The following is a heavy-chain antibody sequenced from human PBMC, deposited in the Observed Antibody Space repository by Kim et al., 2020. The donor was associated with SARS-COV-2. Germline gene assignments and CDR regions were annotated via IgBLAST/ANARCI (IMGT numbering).Heavy chain of an antibody. CDR2: ISWNSGSI. D-gene: IGHD3-22*01. CDR1: GFTFDDYA. V-gene: IGHV3-9*01. CDR3: AKGFHDSSGYWGLGDGPYYFDY. J-gene: IGHJ4*02. Sequence: GGSLRLSCAASGFTFDDYAMHWVRQAPGKGLEWVSGISWNSGSIGYADSVKGRFTISRDNAKNSLYLQMNSLRAEDTALYYCAKGFHDSSGYWGLGDGPYYFDYWGQGTLVTVSS.